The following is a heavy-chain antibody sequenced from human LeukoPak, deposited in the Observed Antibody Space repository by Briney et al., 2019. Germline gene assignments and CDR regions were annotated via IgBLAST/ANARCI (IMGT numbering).Heavy chain of an antibody. Sequence: GSSVKVSCKAFGGTFSSYAISWVRQAPGQGLEWMGRIIPIFGTANYAQKFQGRVTITTDESTSTAYMELSSLRSEDTAVYYCARDGGSMVRGVITGRYYFDYWGQGTLVTVSS. D-gene: IGHD3-10*01. J-gene: IGHJ4*02. CDR3: ARDGGSMVRGVITGRYYFDY. V-gene: IGHV1-69*05. CDR1: GGTFSSYA. CDR2: IIPIFGTA.